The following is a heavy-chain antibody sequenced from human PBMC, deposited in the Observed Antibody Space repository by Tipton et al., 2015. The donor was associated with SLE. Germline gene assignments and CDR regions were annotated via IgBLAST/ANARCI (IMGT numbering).Heavy chain of an antibody. Sequence: QVQLVQSGPEVKKPGATVKVSCKASGYTFTDYAISWVRQARGQGLEWMGWISTYNGNTHYAQNLQGRVTMTTYTSTSTAYMELRSLRSDDTAVYYCARGTGGHSYDPGYLDCWGQGTLVTVSS. V-gene: IGHV1-18*01. D-gene: IGHD3-22*01. CDR2: ISTYNGNT. CDR3: ARGTGGHSYDPGYLDC. J-gene: IGHJ4*02. CDR1: GYTFTDYA.